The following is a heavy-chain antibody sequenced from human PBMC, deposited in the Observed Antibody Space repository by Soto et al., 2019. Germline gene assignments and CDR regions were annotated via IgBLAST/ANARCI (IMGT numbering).Heavy chain of an antibody. J-gene: IGHJ4*02. D-gene: IGHD4-17*01. Sequence: SETLSLTCTVYGGSFSDTYWNWFRQPPGKGLEWIGEINHNTNTIYNPSLKSRVTISVDTSKNQFSLKLSSVTAADTAVYYCARRYGPGFDYWGQGTLVTVSS. CDR2: INHNTNT. V-gene: IGHV4-34*01. CDR1: GGSFSDTY. CDR3: ARRYGPGFDY.